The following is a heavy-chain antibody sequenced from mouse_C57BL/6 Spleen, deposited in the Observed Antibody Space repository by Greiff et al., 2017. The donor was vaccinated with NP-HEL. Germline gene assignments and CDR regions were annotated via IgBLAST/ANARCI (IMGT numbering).Heavy chain of an antibody. CDR2: INPNNGGT. Sequence: EVQLQQSGPELVKPGASVKMSCKASGYTFTDYNMHWVKQSHGKSLEWIGYINPNNGGTSYNQKFKGKATLTVNKSSSTAYMELRSLTSEDSAVYYCARPSPLSTVVASPWFAYWGQGTLVTVSA. CDR1: GYTFTDYN. CDR3: ARPSPLSTVVASPWFAY. D-gene: IGHD1-1*01. V-gene: IGHV1-22*01. J-gene: IGHJ3*01.